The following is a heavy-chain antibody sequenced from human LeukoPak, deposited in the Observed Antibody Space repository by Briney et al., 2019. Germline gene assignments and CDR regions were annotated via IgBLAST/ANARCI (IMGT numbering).Heavy chain of an antibody. J-gene: IGHJ4*02. V-gene: IGHV3-23*01. Sequence: HPGGSLRLSCAASGFTFSSYGMSWVRQAPGRGLEWVSGISGSGGSTYYADSVKGRFTISRDNSKNTLYLQMNSLRAEDTAVYYCAKDLSDPVMVIDSWGQGTLVTVSS. CDR3: AKDLSDPVMVIDS. CDR1: GFTFSSYG. D-gene: IGHD5-18*01. CDR2: ISGSGGST.